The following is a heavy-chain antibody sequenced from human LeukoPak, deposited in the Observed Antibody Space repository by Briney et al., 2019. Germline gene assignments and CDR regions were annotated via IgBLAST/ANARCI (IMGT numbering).Heavy chain of an antibody. CDR3: ARDRGYDTFDY. D-gene: IGHD5-12*01. CDR1: GGTFSSYA. Sequence: ASVKVPCKASGGTFSSYAISWVRQAPGQGLEWMGWISAYNGNTNYAQKLQGRVTMTTDTSTSTAYMELRSLRSDDTAVYYCARDRGYDTFDYWGQGTLVTVSS. J-gene: IGHJ4*02. CDR2: ISAYNGNT. V-gene: IGHV1-18*01.